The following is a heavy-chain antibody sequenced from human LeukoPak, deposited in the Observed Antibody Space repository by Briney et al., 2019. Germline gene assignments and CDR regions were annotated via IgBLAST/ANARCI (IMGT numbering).Heavy chain of an antibody. J-gene: IGHJ6*03. CDR3: TRQGYCSGGSCYYYYYYMDV. V-gene: IGHV3-73*01. CDR1: GFTFSGSA. D-gene: IGHD2-15*01. Sequence: PGGSLRLSCAASGFTFSGSAMHWVRQASGKGLEWVGRIRSKANSYATAYAASVKGRFTISRDDSKNTAYLQMNSLKTEDTAVYYCTRQGYCSGGSCYYYYYYMDVWGKGTTVTVSS. CDR2: IRSKANSYAT.